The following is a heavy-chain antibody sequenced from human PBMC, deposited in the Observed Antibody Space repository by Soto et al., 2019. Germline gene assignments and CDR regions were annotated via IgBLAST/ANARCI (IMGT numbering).Heavy chain of an antibody. CDR1: GFTFSSYG. V-gene: IGHV3-30*18. J-gene: IGHJ4*02. Sequence: LRLSCAASGFTFSSYGMHWVRQAPGKGLEWVAVISYDGSNKYYADSVKGRFTISRDNSKNTLYLQMNSLRAEDTAVYYCAKSDRYYYYDSSGYYSYFDYWGQGTLVTVSS. CDR3: AKSDRYYYYDSSGYYSYFDY. CDR2: ISYDGSNK. D-gene: IGHD3-22*01.